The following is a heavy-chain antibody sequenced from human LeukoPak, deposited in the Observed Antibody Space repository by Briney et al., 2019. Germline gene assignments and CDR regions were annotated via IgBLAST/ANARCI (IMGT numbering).Heavy chain of an antibody. Sequence: GGSLRLSCAASGFTFSSYAMSWVRQAPGKGLEWVSAISGSGSSTYYADSVKGRFTISRDNSKNTLYLQMNSLRAEDTAVYYCAKDGVVVPAARLNKTDAFDIWGQGTMVTDSS. CDR1: GFTFSSYA. D-gene: IGHD2-2*01. V-gene: IGHV3-23*01. CDR2: ISGSGSST. J-gene: IGHJ3*02. CDR3: AKDGVVVPAARLNKTDAFDI.